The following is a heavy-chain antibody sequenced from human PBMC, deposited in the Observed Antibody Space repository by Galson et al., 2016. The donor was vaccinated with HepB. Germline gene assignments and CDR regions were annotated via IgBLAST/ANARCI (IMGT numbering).Heavy chain of an antibody. J-gene: IGHJ6*02. V-gene: IGHV3-33*08. Sequence: SLRLSCAASGFTFSSYGMHWVRQAPGKGLEWMATIWYDGSKKYYGDSVKGRFIISRDNSKNTLYLHMNSLRVEDTAVYFGARDWGFWSDNHYGMDIWGQGTTVIVSS. CDR2: IWYDGSKK. CDR3: ARDWGFWSDNHYGMDI. CDR1: GFTFSSYG. D-gene: IGHD3-3*01.